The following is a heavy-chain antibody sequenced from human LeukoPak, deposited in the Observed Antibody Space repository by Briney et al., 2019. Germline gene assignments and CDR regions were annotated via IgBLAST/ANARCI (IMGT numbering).Heavy chain of an antibody. V-gene: IGHV3-48*03. Sequence: PGGSLRLSCAASGFTFSSYEMNWVRQAPGKGLEWVSYVSANGDTIYYADSVRGRFTISRDNAKNSLFLLMNSLRAEDTAVYYCVSAYAELLDYWGQGTLVTVSS. CDR1: GFTFSSYE. CDR2: VSANGDTI. J-gene: IGHJ4*02. CDR3: VSAYAELLDY. D-gene: IGHD1-14*01.